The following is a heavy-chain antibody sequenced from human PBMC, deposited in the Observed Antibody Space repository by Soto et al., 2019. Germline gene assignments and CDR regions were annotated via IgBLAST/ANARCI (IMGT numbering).Heavy chain of an antibody. Sequence: EVQLLESGGGLVQPGGSLRLSCAASGYIFSNYAVNWVRQAPGKGLEWVSGITSGGNIYYADSVKGRFTISRDNSKNTLYSQMNSLRAEDTAVYYCAKGMDSAIWYFDLWGRGTLVTVSS. CDR3: AKGMDSAIWYFDL. CDR2: ITSGGNI. CDR1: GYIFSNYA. V-gene: IGHV3-23*01. J-gene: IGHJ2*01. D-gene: IGHD2-15*01.